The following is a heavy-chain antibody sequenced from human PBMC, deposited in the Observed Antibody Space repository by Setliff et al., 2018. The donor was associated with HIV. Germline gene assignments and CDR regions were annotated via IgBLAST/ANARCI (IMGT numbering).Heavy chain of an antibody. V-gene: IGHV3-7*01. Sequence: PGGSLRLSCAASGFTFSSYWMSWVRQAPGKGLEWVAHIKQDGSEKYYVDSLKGRFTISRDNAKNSVFLQMNSLRAEDTAVYYCARDNGYYYDSSGYQPHFDSWGQGTLVTVSS. CDR3: ARDNGYYYDSSGYQPHFDS. CDR1: GFTFSSYW. J-gene: IGHJ4*02. CDR2: IKQDGSEK. D-gene: IGHD3-22*01.